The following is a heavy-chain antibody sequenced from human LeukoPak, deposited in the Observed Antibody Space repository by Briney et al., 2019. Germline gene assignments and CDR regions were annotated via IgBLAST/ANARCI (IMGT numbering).Heavy chain of an antibody. CDR3: ARGLAAVTREWFDP. V-gene: IGHV1-18*04. CDR1: GYTFTDNF. CDR2: ISAYNGNT. D-gene: IGHD4-17*01. Sequence: ASVKVSCKASGYTFTDNFMHWVRQAPGQGLEWMGWISAYNGNTNYAQKLQGRVTMTTDTSTSTAYMELRSLRSDDTAVYYCARGLAAVTREWFDPWGQGTLVTVSS. J-gene: IGHJ5*02.